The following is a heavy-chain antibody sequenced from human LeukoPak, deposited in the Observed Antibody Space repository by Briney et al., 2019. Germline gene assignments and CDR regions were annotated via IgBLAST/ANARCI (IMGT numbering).Heavy chain of an antibody. V-gene: IGHV1-69*05. D-gene: IGHD6-6*01. J-gene: IGHJ5*02. CDR3: ARIAARPS. Sequence: VASVKVSCKASGYTFTSYGISWVRQAPGQGLEWMGGIIPLFGTTNYAQKFQGRVTITTDESTSTAYMELSSLRPEDTAVYYCARIAARPSWGQGTLVTVSS. CDR1: GYTFTSYG. CDR2: IIPLFGTT.